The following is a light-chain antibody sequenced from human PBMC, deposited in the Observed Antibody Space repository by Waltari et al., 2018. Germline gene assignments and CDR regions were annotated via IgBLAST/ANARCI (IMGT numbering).Light chain of an antibody. CDR1: QSVLFSSNNKNY. CDR2: WAS. J-gene: IGKJ2*01. V-gene: IGKV4-1*01. Sequence: DIVMTQSPDSLAVSLGERATINCKSRQSVLFSSNNKNYLAWYQQKPGQPPNLLIYWASTRESGVPDRFRGSGSGTDFTLTISDLQAEDVAVYYCQQYYDTPYTFGQGTKLEIK. CDR3: QQYYDTPYT.